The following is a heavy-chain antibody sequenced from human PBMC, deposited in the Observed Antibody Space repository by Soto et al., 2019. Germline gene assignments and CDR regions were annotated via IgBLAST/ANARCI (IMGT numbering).Heavy chain of an antibody. CDR2: IDPSDSYT. J-gene: IGHJ4*02. CDR1: GYSFTSYW. Sequence: PGESLKISCKGSGYSFTSYWISWVRQMPGKGLEWMGRIDPSDSYTSYSPSFQGHVTISADKSISTAYLQWSSLKASDTAMYYCASLPDSSSSGPPFDYWGQGTLVTVSS. D-gene: IGHD6-6*01. CDR3: ASLPDSSSSGPPFDY. V-gene: IGHV5-10-1*01.